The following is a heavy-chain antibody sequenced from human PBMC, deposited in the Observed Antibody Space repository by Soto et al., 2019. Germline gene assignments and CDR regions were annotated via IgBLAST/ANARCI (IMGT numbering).Heavy chain of an antibody. CDR2: INHSGST. V-gene: IGHV4-34*01. CDR1: GGSFSGYY. Sequence: QVQLQQWGAGLLKPSETLSLTCAVYGGSFSGYYWSWIRQPPGKGLEWIGEINHSGSTNYNPSLKSRVTRSVDTSKNQFSLKLSSVTAADTAVYYCARGVVIIGYYYYYYMDVWGKGTTVTVSS. J-gene: IGHJ6*03. CDR3: ARGVVIIGYYYYYYMDV. D-gene: IGHD3-3*01.